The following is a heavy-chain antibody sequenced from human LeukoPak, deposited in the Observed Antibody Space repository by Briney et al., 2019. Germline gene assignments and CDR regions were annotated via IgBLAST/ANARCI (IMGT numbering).Heavy chain of an antibody. CDR3: ARDTSVPYPAGAY. Sequence: GGSLRLSCAASGFTFSDYYMSWIRQAPGKGLEWVSYISSSGSTIYYADSVKGRFTISRDNSKNTLYLQMNSLRAEDTAVYYCARDTSVPYPAGAYWGQGTLVTVSS. D-gene: IGHD1-1*01. CDR1: GFTFSDYY. V-gene: IGHV3-11*04. J-gene: IGHJ4*02. CDR2: ISSSGSTI.